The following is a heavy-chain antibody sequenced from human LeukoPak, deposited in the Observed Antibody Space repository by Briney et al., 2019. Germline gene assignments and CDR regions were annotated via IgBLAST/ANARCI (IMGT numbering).Heavy chain of an antibody. V-gene: IGHV5-51*01. CDR1: GYSFTTYW. D-gene: IGHD6-19*01. J-gene: IGHJ4*02. CDR2: VYPDDSDA. CDR3: ARLSSGWCFNY. Sequence: GESLKISCKGSGYSFTTYWIGWVRQMPGKGLEWMGIVYPDDSDARYSPSFQGQVTISVDKSINTAFLQRSSLKASDTAMYYCARLSSGWCFNYWGQGTLVTVSS.